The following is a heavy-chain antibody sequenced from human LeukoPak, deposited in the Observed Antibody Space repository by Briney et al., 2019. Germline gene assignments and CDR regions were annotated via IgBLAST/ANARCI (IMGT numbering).Heavy chain of an antibody. Sequence: PSETLSLTCTVSGGSISSGGYYWSWIRQHPGKGLEWIGYIYYSGSTYYNPSLKSRVTISVDTSKNQFSLKLSSVTAADMAVYYCARARPYSGYGLPFDYWGQGTLVTVSS. CDR2: IYYSGST. J-gene: IGHJ4*02. V-gene: IGHV4-31*03. D-gene: IGHD5-12*01. CDR1: GGSISSGGYY. CDR3: ARARPYSGYGLPFDY.